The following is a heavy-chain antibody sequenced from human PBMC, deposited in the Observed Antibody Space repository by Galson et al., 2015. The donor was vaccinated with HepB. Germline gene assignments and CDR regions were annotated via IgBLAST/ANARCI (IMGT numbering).Heavy chain of an antibody. CDR2: MDPNSGNT. J-gene: IGHJ6*03. D-gene: IGHD6-13*01. Sequence: SVKVSCKASGFSLSTYDINWVRQATGQGLEWLGRMDPNSGNTGYAKKFQGRLTITRNTSISTAYMERRSLRSEDTAVYYCARFPHSSSWDDSYYYTDVGGKGTTVTVSS. V-gene: IGHV1-8*01. CDR3: ARFPHSSSWDDSYYYTDV. CDR1: GFSLSTYD.